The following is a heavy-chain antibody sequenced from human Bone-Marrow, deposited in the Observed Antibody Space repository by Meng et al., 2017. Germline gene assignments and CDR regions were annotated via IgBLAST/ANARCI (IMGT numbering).Heavy chain of an antibody. D-gene: IGHD5-12*01. CDR2: TYANTGNP. Sequence: VSCKASHYNYIRYVMILVSLDPAQGLECMGGTYANTGNPTSAQGFTGRFCFSLDTSVSTAYLQISSLQAEDTAVYYCARVQSGFDSGWGQGTLVTVSS. V-gene: IGHV7-4-1*02. J-gene: IGHJ4*02. CDR1: HYNYIRYV. CDR3: ARVQSGFDSG.